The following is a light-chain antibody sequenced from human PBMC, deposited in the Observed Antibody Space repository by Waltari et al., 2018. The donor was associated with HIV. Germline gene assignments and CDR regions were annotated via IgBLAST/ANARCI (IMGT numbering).Light chain of an antibody. CDR1: QTVSENY. V-gene: IGKV3-20*01. J-gene: IGKJ2*01. CDR2: GAS. CDR3: QQYGSLPRT. Sequence: VLTQSPGTLSFSPGETVTLSCRASQTVSENYLAWYQHKAGQAPRLLIYGASSRATGTPDKFSGSGSGTDFTLTISRLEPADSAVYYCQQYGSLPRTFGQGTKLEIK.